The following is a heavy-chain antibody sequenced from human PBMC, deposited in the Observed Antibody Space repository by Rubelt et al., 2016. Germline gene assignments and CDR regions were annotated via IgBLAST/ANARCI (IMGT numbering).Heavy chain of an antibody. CDR3: AREGARTSAAAGEGVDP. CDR1: YTFTSYY. CDR2: INPSGGST. V-gene: IGHV1-46*01. D-gene: IGHD6-13*01. J-gene: IGHJ5*02. Sequence: YTFTSYYMHWVRQAPGQGLEWMGIINPSGGSTSYAQKFQGRVTMTRDTSTSTVYMELSSLRSEDTAVYYCAREGARTSAAAGEGVDPWGQGTLVTVSS.